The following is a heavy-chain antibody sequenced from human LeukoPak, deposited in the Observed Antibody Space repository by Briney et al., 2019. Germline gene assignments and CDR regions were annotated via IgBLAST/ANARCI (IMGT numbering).Heavy chain of an antibody. V-gene: IGHV4-59*01. J-gene: IGHJ3*02. Sequence: PSETLSLTCTVSGGSISSYYWSWIRQPPGKGLEWIGYIYYSGSTNYNPSLKSRVTISVDTSKNQFSLKLSSVTAADTAVYYCARGSGSDYGDYVDAFDIWGQGTMVTVSS. D-gene: IGHD4-17*01. CDR3: ARGSGSDYGDYVDAFDI. CDR1: GGSISSYY. CDR2: IYYSGST.